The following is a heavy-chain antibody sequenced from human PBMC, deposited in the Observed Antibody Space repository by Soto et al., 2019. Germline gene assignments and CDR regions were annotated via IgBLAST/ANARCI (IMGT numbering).Heavy chain of an antibody. V-gene: IGHV1-18*01. D-gene: IGHD3-3*01. J-gene: IGHJ4*02. CDR1: GYTFTSYG. CDR3: ARGRFWVVLDPEGFDY. Sequence: ASVKVSCKASGYTFTSYGISWVRQAPGQGLEWMGWISAYNGNTNYAQKLQGRVTMTTDTSTSTAYMELRSLRSDDTAVYYCARGRFWVVLDPEGFDYWGQGTLVTVSS. CDR2: ISAYNGNT.